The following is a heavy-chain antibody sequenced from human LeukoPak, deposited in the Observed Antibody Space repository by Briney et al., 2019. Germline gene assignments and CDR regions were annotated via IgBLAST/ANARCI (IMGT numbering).Heavy chain of an antibody. CDR1: GSIFASYW. V-gene: IGHV5-10-1*01. CDR3: ARDGGGVSSWVSH. CDR2: IDPGDSFT. D-gene: IGHD2-8*02. J-gene: IGHJ4*02. Sequence: GGSLQISCQGSGSIFASYWISGVRQLPGKGREGMGRIDPGDSFTNYRPSFEGRVTTSADKSLSTVYLQSSSLKASDTAIYYCARDGGGVSSWVSHWGQGTLVTVSS.